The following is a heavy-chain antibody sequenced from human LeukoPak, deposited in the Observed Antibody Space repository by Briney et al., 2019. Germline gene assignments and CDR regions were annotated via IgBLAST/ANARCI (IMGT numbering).Heavy chain of an antibody. CDR2: IYTSGST. Sequence: SETLSLTCTVSGGSISSYYWSWIRQPAGKGLEWIGRIYTSGSTNYNPSLKSRVTISVDKSKNQFSLKLSSVTAADTAVYYCARDKAYCSSTSCYEYYFDYWGQGTLVTVSS. V-gene: IGHV4-4*07. CDR1: GGSISSYY. CDR3: ARDKAYCSSTSCYEYYFDY. D-gene: IGHD2-2*01. J-gene: IGHJ4*02.